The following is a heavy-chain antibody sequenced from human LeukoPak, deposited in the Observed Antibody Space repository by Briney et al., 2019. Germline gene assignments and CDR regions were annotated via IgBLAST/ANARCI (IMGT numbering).Heavy chain of an antibody. CDR2: ISSSGSTV. J-gene: IGHJ4*02. CDR1: GFTFSSYE. Sequence: GGSLRLSCAASGFTFSSYEMNWVRQAPGKGLEWVSYISSSGSTVYYADSVRGRFTISRDNAKNSLYLQMNRLRAEDTAVYYCARSPALELSFDYWGQGTLVTVSS. CDR3: ARSPALELSFDY. V-gene: IGHV3-48*03. D-gene: IGHD1-7*01.